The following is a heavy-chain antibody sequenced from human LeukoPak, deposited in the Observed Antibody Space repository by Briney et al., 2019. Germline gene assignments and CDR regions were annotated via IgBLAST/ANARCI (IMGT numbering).Heavy chain of an antibody. CDR1: GGSISSNSYY. CDR3: ARLPGAVAGPFDY. CDR2: IYYSGST. D-gene: IGHD6-19*01. V-gene: IGHV4-39*01. J-gene: IGHJ4*02. Sequence: SETLSLTCAVSGGSISSNSYYWGWIRQPPGKGLEWIGSIYYSGSTYYNPSLKSRVTISVDTSKNQFSLKLSSVTAADTAVYYCARLPGAVAGPFDYWGQGTLVTVSS.